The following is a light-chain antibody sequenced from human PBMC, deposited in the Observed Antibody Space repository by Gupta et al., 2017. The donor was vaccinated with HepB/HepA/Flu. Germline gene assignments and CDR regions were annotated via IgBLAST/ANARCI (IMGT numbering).Light chain of an antibody. J-gene: IGLJ2*01. CDR1: TSNIGFNY. CDR2: RNN. V-gene: IGLV1-47*01. CDR3: AAWDDSLSGWI. Sequence: QSVLTQPPSASGTPGQRVTISCSGRTSNIGFNYISWYQQVPGTAPKVLIYRNNKRPSGVPDRFSGSKSGTSGALAISGLRAEDEADYYCAAWDDSLSGWIFGGGTKVTVL.